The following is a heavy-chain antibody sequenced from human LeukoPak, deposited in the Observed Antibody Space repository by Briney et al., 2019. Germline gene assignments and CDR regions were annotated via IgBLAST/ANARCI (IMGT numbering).Heavy chain of an antibody. Sequence: GGSLRLSCAASGFTFSSYSMNWVRQAPGKGLEWVSYISSSSSTIYYADSVKGRFTISRDNAKNSLYLQMNSLRAGDTAVYYCARRGVFDAFDIWGQGTMVTVSS. CDR2: ISSSSSTI. D-gene: IGHD3-10*01. V-gene: IGHV3-48*01. CDR1: GFTFSSYS. J-gene: IGHJ3*02. CDR3: ARRGVFDAFDI.